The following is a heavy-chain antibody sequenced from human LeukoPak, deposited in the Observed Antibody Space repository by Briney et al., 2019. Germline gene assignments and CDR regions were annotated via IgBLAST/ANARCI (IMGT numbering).Heavy chain of an antibody. J-gene: IGHJ4*02. D-gene: IGHD3-22*01. Sequence: RGASVKVFCKASGYTFTSYAMNWVRQAPGQGLEYMGWIDTKTGNPTYAQGFTGRFVFSLDTSVSTAYLQISSLKAEDTAVYYCAIHPSDSSGYFSYWGQGALVTVSS. CDR1: GYTFTSYA. CDR2: IDTKTGNP. V-gene: IGHV7-4-1*02. CDR3: AIHPSDSSGYFSY.